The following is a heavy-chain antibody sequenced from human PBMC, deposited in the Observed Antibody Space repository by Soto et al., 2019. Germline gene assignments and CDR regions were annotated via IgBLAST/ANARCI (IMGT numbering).Heavy chain of an antibody. V-gene: IGHV3-48*02. CDR3: ARGPRGYCSGGSCSNNWFDP. J-gene: IGHJ5*02. CDR1: GFTFSSYS. CDR2: ISSSSSTI. D-gene: IGHD2-15*01. Sequence: GGSLRLSCAASGFTFSSYSMNWVRQAPGKGLEWVSYISSSSSTIYYADSVKGRFTISRDNAKNSLYLQMNSLRDEDTAVYYCARGPRGYCSGGSCSNNWFDPWGQGTLVTVSS.